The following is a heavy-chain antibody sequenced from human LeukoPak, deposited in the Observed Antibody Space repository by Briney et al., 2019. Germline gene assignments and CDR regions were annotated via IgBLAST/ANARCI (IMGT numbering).Heavy chain of an antibody. D-gene: IGHD3-10*01. CDR3: ARPQEGMWFGETHAFDI. J-gene: IGHJ3*02. Sequence: GESLKISCKGSGYSFTSYWIGWVRQMPGKGLEWMVIIYPGDSDTRYSPSFQGQVTISADKSISTAYLQWSSLKASDTAMYYCARPQEGMWFGETHAFDIWGQGTMVTVSS. V-gene: IGHV5-51*01. CDR2: IYPGDSDT. CDR1: GYSFTSYW.